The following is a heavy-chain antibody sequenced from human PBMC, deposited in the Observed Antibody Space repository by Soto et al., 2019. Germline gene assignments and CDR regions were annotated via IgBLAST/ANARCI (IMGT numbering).Heavy chain of an antibody. CDR3: ARDVVGRQWFGELLSHYYYYYGMDV. CDR1: GFTFSIYA. Sequence: GGSLRLSCAASGFTFSIYAMHWVRQAPGKGLEWVAVISYDGSNKYYADSVKGRFTISRDNSKNTLYLQMNSLRAEDTAVYYCARDVVGRQWFGELLSHYYYYYGMDVWGQGTTVTVSS. J-gene: IGHJ6*02. D-gene: IGHD3-10*01. CDR2: ISYDGSNK. V-gene: IGHV3-30-3*01.